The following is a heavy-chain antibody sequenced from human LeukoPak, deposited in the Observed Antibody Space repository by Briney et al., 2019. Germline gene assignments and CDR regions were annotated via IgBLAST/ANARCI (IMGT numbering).Heavy chain of an antibody. J-gene: IGHJ5*02. V-gene: IGHV3-21*01. CDR2: ISSSSSYI. Sequence: GGSLRLSCAASGFTFSSYSMNWVRQAPGKGLEWVSSISSSSSYIYYADSVKGRFTISRDNAKNSLYLQMNSLRAEDTAVYYCARLGGSGWYLNWFDLWGQGTLVTVSS. D-gene: IGHD6-19*01. CDR1: GFTFSSYS. CDR3: ARLGGSGWYLNWFDL.